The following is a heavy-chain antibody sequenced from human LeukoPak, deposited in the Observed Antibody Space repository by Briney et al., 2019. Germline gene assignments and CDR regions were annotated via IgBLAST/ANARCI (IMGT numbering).Heavy chain of an antibody. J-gene: IGHJ4*02. CDR2: IVVGSGNT. CDR1: GFTFTSSA. CDR3: ARGGPYCSSTSCSYYFDY. V-gene: IGHV1-58*02. Sequence: ASVKVSCKASGFTFTSSAMQWVRQARGQRLEWIGWIVVGSGNTNYAQKFQGRVTITADESTSTAYMELSSLRSEDTAVYYCARGGPYCSSTSCSYYFDYWGQGTLVTVSS. D-gene: IGHD2-2*01.